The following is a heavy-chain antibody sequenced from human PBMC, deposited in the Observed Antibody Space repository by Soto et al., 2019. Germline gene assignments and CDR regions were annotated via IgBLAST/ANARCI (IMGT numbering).Heavy chain of an antibody. J-gene: IGHJ4*02. Sequence: EVQLVESGGGLVKPGGSLRLSCAASGFTFSSYSMNWVRQAPGKGLEWVSSISSSSSYIYYADSVKGRFTISRDNAKNSLYLQMNSRRAEDTAVYYCARGTVLRYFDWLLRPLDYWGQGTLVTVSS. D-gene: IGHD3-9*01. V-gene: IGHV3-21*01. CDR3: ARGTVLRYFDWLLRPLDY. CDR2: ISSSSSYI. CDR1: GFTFSSYS.